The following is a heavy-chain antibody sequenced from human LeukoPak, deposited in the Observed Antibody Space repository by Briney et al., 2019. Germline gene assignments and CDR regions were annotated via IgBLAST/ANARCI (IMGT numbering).Heavy chain of an antibody. CDR2: INPNSGGT. CDR1: GYTFTGYY. Sequence: GASVKVSCKASGYTFTGYYMHWVRQAPGQGLEWMGWINPNSGGTNYAQKFQGRVTMTTDTSINTAYMEVGRLRSDDTAVYYCARDLRDYVWGTFDWGQGTLVTVSS. J-gene: IGHJ4*02. CDR3: ARDLRDYVWGTFD. V-gene: IGHV1-2*02. D-gene: IGHD3-16*01.